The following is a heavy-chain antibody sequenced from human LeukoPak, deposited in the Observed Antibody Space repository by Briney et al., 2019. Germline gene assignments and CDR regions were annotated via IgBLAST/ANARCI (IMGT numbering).Heavy chain of an antibody. CDR3: ARGRDFWSEQEDWFDP. J-gene: IGHJ5*02. CDR1: GGSISSYY. Sequence: SETLSLTCTVSGGSISSYYWSWIRQPAGKGLEWIGRIYTSGSTNYNPSLKSRVTMSVDTSKNQFSLELSSVTAADTAVYYCARGRDFWSEQEDWFDPWGQGTLVTVSS. D-gene: IGHD3-3*01. V-gene: IGHV4-4*07. CDR2: IYTSGST.